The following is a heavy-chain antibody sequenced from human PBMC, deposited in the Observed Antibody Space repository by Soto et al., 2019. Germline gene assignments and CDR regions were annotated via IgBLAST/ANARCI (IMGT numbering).Heavy chain of an antibody. CDR1: GFTFDDYG. V-gene: IGHV3-20*04. CDR3: ARGYGELLPFDY. Sequence: EVLLVESGGGVVRPGGSLRLSCAASGFTFDDYGMSWVRQAPGKGLEWVSGINWNGGSTGYADSVKGRFTISRDNDKNSLYLKMISLRAEDTALYYCARGYGELLPFDYWGQGTLVTVSS. J-gene: IGHJ4*02. CDR2: INWNGGST. D-gene: IGHD3-10*01.